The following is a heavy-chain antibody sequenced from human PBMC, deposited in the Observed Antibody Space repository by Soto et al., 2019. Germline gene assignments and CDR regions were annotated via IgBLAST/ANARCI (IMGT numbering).Heavy chain of an antibody. D-gene: IGHD4-17*01. CDR2: INAGNGNT. V-gene: IGHV1-3*01. J-gene: IGHJ3*02. Sequence: QVQLVQSGAEVKKPGASVKVSCKASGYTFTSYAMYWVRQAPGQRLEWMGWINAGNGNTKYSQKLRGRAPITRDTSASTANMGVSSLRSKDTAVYYWARNADYGAYLGIIFDIGGQGTMVTVSS. CDR1: GYTFTSYA. CDR3: ARNADYGAYLGIIFDI.